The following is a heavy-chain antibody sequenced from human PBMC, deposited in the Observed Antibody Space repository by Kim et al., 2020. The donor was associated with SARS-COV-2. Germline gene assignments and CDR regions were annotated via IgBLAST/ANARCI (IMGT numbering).Heavy chain of an antibody. V-gene: IGHV4-39*01. J-gene: IGHJ5*02. Sequence: SETLSLTCTVSGGSISSSSYYWGWIRQPPGKGLEWIGSIYYSGSTYYNPSLKSRVTISVDTSKNQFSLKLSSVTAADTAVYYCASPYYYGSGFDPWGQGTLVTVSS. CDR3: ASPYYYGSGFDP. CDR2: IYYSGST. CDR1: GGSISSSSYY. D-gene: IGHD3-10*01.